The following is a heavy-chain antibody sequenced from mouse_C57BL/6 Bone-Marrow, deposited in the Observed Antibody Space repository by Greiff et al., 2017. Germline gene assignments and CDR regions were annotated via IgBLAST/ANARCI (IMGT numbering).Heavy chain of an antibody. CDR1: GYTFTDYN. CDR2: INPNNGGT. V-gene: IGHV1-18*01. Sequence: VQLQQSGPELVKPGASVKIPCKASGYTFTDYNMDWVKQSHGKSLEWIGDINPNNGGTIYNQKFKGKATLTVDKSSSTAYMELRSLTSEDTAVYYCARSGWLRYWYFDVWGTGTTVTVSS. J-gene: IGHJ1*03. CDR3: ARSGWLRYWYFDV. D-gene: IGHD2-2*01.